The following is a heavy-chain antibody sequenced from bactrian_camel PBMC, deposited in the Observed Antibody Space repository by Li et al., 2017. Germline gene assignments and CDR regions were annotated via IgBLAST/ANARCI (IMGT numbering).Heavy chain of an antibody. V-gene: IGHV3-2*01. CDR1: GFTFDSYY. J-gene: IGHJ4*01. CDR2: ILNDGYGT. Sequence: HVQLVESGGGLVQPGGSLRLSCAISGFTFDSYYISWVRQAPGKGLEWVSSILNDGYGTYYADSAKGRFTISLDHAKNTVYLQLNSLKIEDTAMYYCAKIGDGGGWTENNYWGQGTQVTVS. CDR3: AKIGDGGGWTENNY. D-gene: IGHD6*01.